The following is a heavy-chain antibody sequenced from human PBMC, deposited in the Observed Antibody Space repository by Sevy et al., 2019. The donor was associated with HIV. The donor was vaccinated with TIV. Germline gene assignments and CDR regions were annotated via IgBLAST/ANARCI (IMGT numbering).Heavy chain of an antibody. CDR1: GYSFTNHW. CDR2: IYPGDSDT. CDR3: AREHWSGDALDT. Sequence: GESLKISCKGSGYSFTNHWIAWVRQMPGKGLEWMGIIYPGDSDTRYSPPFQGQVTISADKSISTAYLQWSSLKASDTALYYCAREHWSGDALDTWGQGTMVTVSS. D-gene: IGHD3-3*01. V-gene: IGHV5-51*01. J-gene: IGHJ3*02.